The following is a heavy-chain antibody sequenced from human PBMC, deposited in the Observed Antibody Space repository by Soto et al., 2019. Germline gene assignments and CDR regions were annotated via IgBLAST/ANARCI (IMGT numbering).Heavy chain of an antibody. CDR2: MNPNSGNT. D-gene: IGHD3-3*01. V-gene: IGHV1-8*01. CDR1: GYTFTSYD. CDR3: ARVGWSGYYYYYYYYMDV. J-gene: IGHJ6*03. Sequence: GASVKVSCKASGYTFTSYDINWVRQATGQGLEWMGWMNPNSGNTGHAQKFQGRVTMTRNTSISTAYMELSSLRSEDTAVYYCARVGWSGYYYYYYYYMDVWGEGTTVTVSS.